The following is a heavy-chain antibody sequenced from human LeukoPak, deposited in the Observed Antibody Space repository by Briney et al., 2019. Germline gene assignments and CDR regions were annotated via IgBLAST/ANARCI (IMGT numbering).Heavy chain of an antibody. CDR3: ARDWGGVRGVTGSDF. J-gene: IGHJ4*02. CDR1: GFTFSHYS. CDR2: ISSGSNYI. Sequence: GGSLRLSCAASGFTFSHYSMNWVRQAPGKGLEWVSSISSGSNYIYYADSAKGRFTISRDNAKNSLYLQMNSLRAEDTAVYYCARDWGGVRGVTGSDFWGQGTLVTVSS. D-gene: IGHD3-10*01. V-gene: IGHV3-21*01.